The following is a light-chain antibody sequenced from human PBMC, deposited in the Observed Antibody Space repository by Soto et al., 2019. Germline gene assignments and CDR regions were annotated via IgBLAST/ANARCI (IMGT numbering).Light chain of an antibody. Sequence: TRSPASECVCVGEGATLSGRASQRASSNLAWYQQKPGQAPRLLIYGASTRASGIPARFSGSGSGTEFTLTISSLQSEDFAVYLWKQYKSWWTLGQGTKVDI. V-gene: IGKV3-15*01. J-gene: IGKJ1*01. CDR2: GAS. CDR3: KQYKSWWT. CDR1: QRASSN.